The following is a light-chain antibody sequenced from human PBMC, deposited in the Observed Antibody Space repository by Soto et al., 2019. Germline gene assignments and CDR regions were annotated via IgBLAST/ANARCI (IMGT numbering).Light chain of an antibody. V-gene: IGLV1-44*01. CDR1: SSNIGSNT. CDR2: YNN. J-gene: IGLJ2*01. Sequence: QSVLTQPPSVSGTPGQRVAIPCSGSSSNIGSNTVNWYQQLPRMAPKLLIYYNNERPSGVPDRFSGSKSGSSASLAISGLQSEDEAIYYCATWDDSLNGPLFGGGTQLTVL. CDR3: ATWDDSLNGPL.